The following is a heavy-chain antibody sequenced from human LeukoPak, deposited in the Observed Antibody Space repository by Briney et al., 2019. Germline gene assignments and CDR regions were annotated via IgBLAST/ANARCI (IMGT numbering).Heavy chain of an antibody. Sequence: PSETLSLTCTVSGYSISSSSYYWGWIRQPPGKGLEWIGSIYYSGSTYYNPSLKSRVTISVDTSKNQFSLKLSSVTAADTAVYYCARQTAVFHVDYWGQGTLVTVSS. CDR1: GYSISSSSYY. D-gene: IGHD2-21*01. J-gene: IGHJ4*02. V-gene: IGHV4-39*01. CDR3: ARQTAVFHVDY. CDR2: IYYSGST.